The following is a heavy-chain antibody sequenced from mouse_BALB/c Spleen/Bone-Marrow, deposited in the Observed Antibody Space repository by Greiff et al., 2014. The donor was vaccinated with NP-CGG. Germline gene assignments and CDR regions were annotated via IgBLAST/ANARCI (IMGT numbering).Heavy chain of an antibody. J-gene: IGHJ1*01. D-gene: IGHD1-1*01. CDR1: GFSLTSYG. V-gene: IGHV2-9*02. CDR2: IWAGGST. CDR3: AGFYGSPHYWYFDV. Sequence: VQLVESGPGLVSPSQSLSITCTVSGFSLTSYGVHWVRQPPGKGLEWLGVIWAGGSTNYNSALMSRLSISKDNSKSQVFLKMNSLQTDDAAMYYCAGFYGSPHYWYFDVWGAGTTVTVSS.